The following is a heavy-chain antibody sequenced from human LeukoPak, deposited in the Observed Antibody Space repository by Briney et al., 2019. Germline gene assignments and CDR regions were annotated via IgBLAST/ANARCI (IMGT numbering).Heavy chain of an antibody. CDR1: GGSISSGGYS. V-gene: IGHV4-30-2*03. CDR3: ARLRILRGSYYPNWFDP. J-gene: IGHJ5*02. CDR2: IYYSGST. D-gene: IGHD1-26*01. Sequence: SQTLSLTCAVSGGSISSGGYSWSWIRQPPGKGLEWIGSIYYSGSTYYNPSLKSRVTISVDTSKNQFSLKLSSVTAADTAVYYRARLRILRGSYYPNWFDPWGQGTLVTVSS.